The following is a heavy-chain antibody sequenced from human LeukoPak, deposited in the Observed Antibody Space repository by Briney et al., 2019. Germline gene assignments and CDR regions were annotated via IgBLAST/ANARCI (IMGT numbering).Heavy chain of an antibody. J-gene: IGHJ4*02. D-gene: IGHD6-13*01. CDR1: EYSFASSW. V-gene: IGHV5-51*01. CDR2: IYPGDSDT. CDR3: ARLHSSSWSYFDY. Sequence: GASLQISCKASEYSFASSWIGWVRQLPGKGLEWMGIIYPGDSDTRYSPSFQGQVTISADKSINTAYLQWRSLKASDTAMYYCARLHSSSWSYFDYWGQGTLVTVSS.